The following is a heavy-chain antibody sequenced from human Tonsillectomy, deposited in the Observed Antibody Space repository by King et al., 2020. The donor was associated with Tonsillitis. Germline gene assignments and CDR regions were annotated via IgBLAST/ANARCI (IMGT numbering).Heavy chain of an antibody. CDR1: GFTFSSYA. V-gene: IGHV3-23*04. J-gene: IGHJ3*02. CDR3: AKHRITMIVVVGAFDI. CDR2: ISGSGGST. Sequence: VQLVESGGGLVQPGGSLRLSCAASGFTFSSYAMSWVRQAPGKGLEWVSAISGSGGSTYYADSVKGRFTISRDTSKNTLYLQMNSLRAEDTAVYYCAKHRITMIVVVGAFDIWGQGTMVTVSS. D-gene: IGHD3-22*01.